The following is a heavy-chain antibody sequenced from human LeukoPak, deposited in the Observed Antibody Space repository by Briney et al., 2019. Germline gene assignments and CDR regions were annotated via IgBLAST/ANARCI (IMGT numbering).Heavy chain of an antibody. V-gene: IGHV1-8*01. D-gene: IGHD2-2*01. CDR1: GYTFTSYD. CDR3: AREGVDCSSTSCYAYYYYGMDV. Sequence: ASVKVSCKASGYTFTSYDINWVRQATGQGLEWMGWMNPNSGNTGYAQKFQGWVTMTRDTSISTAYMELSRLRSDDTAVYYCAREGVDCSSTSCYAYYYYGMDVWGQGTLVTVSS. J-gene: IGHJ6*02. CDR2: MNPNSGNT.